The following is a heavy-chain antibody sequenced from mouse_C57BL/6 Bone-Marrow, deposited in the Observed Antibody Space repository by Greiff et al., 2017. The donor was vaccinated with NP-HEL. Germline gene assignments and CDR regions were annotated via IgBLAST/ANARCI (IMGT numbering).Heavy chain of an antibody. V-gene: IGHV5-17*01. CDR3: ARHSNSYFDY. CDR2: ISSGSSTI. Sequence: EVMLVESGGGLVKPGGSLKLSCAASGFTFSDYGMHWVRQAPEKGLEWVAYISSGSSTIYYADKVKGRFTISRDNAKNTLFLQMTSLRSEDTAMYYCARHSNSYFDYWGQGTTLTVSS. D-gene: IGHD2-5*01. CDR1: GFTFSDYG. J-gene: IGHJ2*01.